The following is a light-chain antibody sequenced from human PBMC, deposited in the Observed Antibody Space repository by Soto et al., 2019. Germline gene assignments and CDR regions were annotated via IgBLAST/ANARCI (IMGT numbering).Light chain of an antibody. CDR3: QHRSIWTVS. Sequence: IVLTQCPATLSFSPGERATPACRASQSIXSYLAWYQQKPGQAPRVLXDDASNRATGSPARLSGSGSGTDFTLTISSLEPEDFGVYYCQHRSIWTVSFGQGTRLDIK. J-gene: IGKJ5*01. CDR2: DAS. CDR1: QSIXSY. V-gene: IGKV3-11*01.